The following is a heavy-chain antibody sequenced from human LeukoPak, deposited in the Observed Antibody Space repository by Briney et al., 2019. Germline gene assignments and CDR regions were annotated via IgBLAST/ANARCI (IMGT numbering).Heavy chain of an antibody. CDR3: ASISAAIPY. J-gene: IGHJ4*02. Sequence: SETLSLTCAVYGGSFSGYYWSWIRQPPGKGLEWIGEINHSGSTNYNPSLKSRVTISVDTSKNQFSLKLSSVTAADTAVYYCASISAAIPYWGQGTLVTISS. V-gene: IGHV4-34*01. CDR1: GGSFSGYY. CDR2: INHSGST. D-gene: IGHD2-2*01.